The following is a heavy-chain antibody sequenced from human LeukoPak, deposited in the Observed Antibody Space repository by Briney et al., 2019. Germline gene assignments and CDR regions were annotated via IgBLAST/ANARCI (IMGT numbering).Heavy chain of an antibody. V-gene: IGHV4-4*07. Sequence: PSETLSLTCTVSGGSISSYYWSWIRQPAGKGLEWIGRIYTSGSTNYNPSLKSRVTMSVDTSKNQFSLKLSSVTAADTAVYYCARDSSYYYDSSGYIDYWGQGTLVTVSS. CDR3: ARDSSYYYDSSGYIDY. D-gene: IGHD3-22*01. J-gene: IGHJ4*02. CDR2: IYTSGST. CDR1: GGSISSYY.